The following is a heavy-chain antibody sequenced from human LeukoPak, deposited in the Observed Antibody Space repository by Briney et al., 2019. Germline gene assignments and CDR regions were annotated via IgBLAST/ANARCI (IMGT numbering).Heavy chain of an antibody. D-gene: IGHD3-22*01. V-gene: IGHV3-53*01. J-gene: IGHJ5*02. CDR3: AKDGSSGYYLTGNWFDP. Sequence: GGSLRLSCAASGFTVSSNYMSWVRQAPGKGLEWVSVIYSGGSTYYADSVKGRFTISRDNSKNTLYLQMNSLRAEDTALYYCAKDGSSGYYLTGNWFDPWGQGTLVTVSS. CDR1: GFTVSSNY. CDR2: IYSGGST.